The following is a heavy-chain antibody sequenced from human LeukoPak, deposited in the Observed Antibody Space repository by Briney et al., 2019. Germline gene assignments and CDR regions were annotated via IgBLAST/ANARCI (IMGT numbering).Heavy chain of an antibody. J-gene: IGHJ6*02. Sequence: QPRGSLRLSCAASGFIFSNYEMVWVRQAPRKGLEWLSDISGSGGTIFYADSVKGRFTISRDNAKNSLYLQMNSLRVEDTAVYYCARERGLTLFYYGLDVWGRGTTVTVSS. CDR3: ARERGLTLFYYGLDV. V-gene: IGHV3-48*03. CDR1: GFIFSNYE. CDR2: ISGSGGTI. D-gene: IGHD3-9*01.